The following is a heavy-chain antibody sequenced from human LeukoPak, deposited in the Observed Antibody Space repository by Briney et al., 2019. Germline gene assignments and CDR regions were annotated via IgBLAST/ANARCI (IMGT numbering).Heavy chain of an antibody. J-gene: IGHJ5*02. CDR1: GGSFSGYY. CDR2: INHSGST. V-gene: IGHV4-34*01. CDR3: ARGLVIAELSSAWFDP. Sequence: SETLSLTCAVYGGSFSGYYWSWIRQPPGKGLEWIGEINHSGSTNYNPPLKSRVTISVDTSKNQFSLKLSSVTAADTAVYYCARGLVIAELSSAWFDPWGQGTLVTVSS. D-gene: IGHD2-15*01.